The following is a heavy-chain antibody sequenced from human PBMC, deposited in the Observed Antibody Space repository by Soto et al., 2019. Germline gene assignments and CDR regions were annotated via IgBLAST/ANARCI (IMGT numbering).Heavy chain of an antibody. D-gene: IGHD4-17*01. CDR2: INHSGST. Sequence: QVQLQQWGAGLLKPSETLSLTCAVYGGSFSGYYWSWIRQPPGKGLEWIGEINHSGSTNYNRSLKSRVTISVDTSKNQFSLKLSSVTAADTAVYYCARGNADYGDYINWFDPWGQGTLVTVSS. V-gene: IGHV4-34*01. CDR3: ARGNADYGDYINWFDP. J-gene: IGHJ5*02. CDR1: GGSFSGYY.